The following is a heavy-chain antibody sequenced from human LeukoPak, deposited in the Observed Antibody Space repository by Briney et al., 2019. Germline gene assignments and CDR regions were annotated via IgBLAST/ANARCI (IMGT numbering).Heavy chain of an antibody. CDR2: ISYDGSNK. D-gene: IGHD1-26*01. CDR3: AKGSGGSLVGH. V-gene: IGHV3-30*18. J-gene: IGHJ1*01. Sequence: SCKASGYTFTSYYMHWVRQAPGKGLEWVAVISYDGSNKYYADSVKGRFTISRDNSKNTLYLQMNSLRAEDTAVYYCAKGSGGSLVGHWGQGTLVTVSS. CDR1: GYTFTSYY.